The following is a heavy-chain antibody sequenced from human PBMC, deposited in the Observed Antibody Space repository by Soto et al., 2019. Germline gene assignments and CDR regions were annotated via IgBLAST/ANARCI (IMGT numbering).Heavy chain of an antibody. V-gene: IGHV1-2*04. J-gene: IGHJ4*02. CDR1: GYIFTGYY. D-gene: IGHD6-19*01. CDR3: ATSRISIAVAGETEYYFDY. Sequence: ASVKISCKASGYIFTGYYMHWVRQAPGQGLEWMGWINPNSGDTNYTQKFQGWVTMTRDTSISTAYMELSRLRSDDTAVYYCATSRISIAVAGETEYYFDYWGQGTPVTVSS. CDR2: INPNSGDT.